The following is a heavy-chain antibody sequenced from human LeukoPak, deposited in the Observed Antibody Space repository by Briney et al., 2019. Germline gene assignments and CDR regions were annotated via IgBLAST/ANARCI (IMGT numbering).Heavy chain of an antibody. D-gene: IGHD2-21*01. CDR2: IIGSSRTI. J-gene: IGHJ6*03. Sequence: GGSLRLSCAASGFTFRSFAMSWVRQAPGKGLEWVSGIIGSSRTIFYADSVKGRFTISRDNSKNTLYLQMNSLRAEDTAIYYCAKKEGDTYFSWYMDVWGKGTTVTVSS. CDR3: AKKEGDTYFSWYMDV. CDR1: GFTFRSFA. V-gene: IGHV3-23*01.